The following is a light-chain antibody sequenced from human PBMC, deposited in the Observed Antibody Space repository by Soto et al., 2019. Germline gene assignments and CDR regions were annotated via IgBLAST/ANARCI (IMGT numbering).Light chain of an antibody. CDR2: SAS. CDR1: QGITNY. CDR3: QNYHSAPRT. V-gene: IGKV1-27*01. Sequence: DIQMTQSPSSLSASVGDRVTITCRASQGITNYLAWYQQKPGKVPQLLIYSASILHSGVPSRFSGRGYGTDFTLTISNLQPEDVATYYCQNYHSAPRTFGRGTKVEIK. J-gene: IGKJ1*01.